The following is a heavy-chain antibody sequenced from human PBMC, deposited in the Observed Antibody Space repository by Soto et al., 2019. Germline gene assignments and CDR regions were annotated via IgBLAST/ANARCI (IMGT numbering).Heavy chain of an antibody. V-gene: IGHV4-31*03. CDR3: ARASMTTIAMDV. CDR2: IYYTGNT. J-gene: IGHJ6*02. Sequence: PSETLSLTCTVSGGSVSSGSYYWSRIRQHPGRGLEWIGYIYYTGNTYYNPSLKSRLAISVDTSKNQFSLKLTSVTAADTAVYYCARASMTTIAMDVWGRGTTVTVSS. D-gene: IGHD4-17*01. CDR1: GGSVSSGSYY.